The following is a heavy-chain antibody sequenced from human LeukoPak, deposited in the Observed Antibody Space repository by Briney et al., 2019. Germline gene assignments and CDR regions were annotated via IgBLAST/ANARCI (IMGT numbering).Heavy chain of an antibody. D-gene: IGHD1-20*01. CDR1: GFTFSSYS. J-gene: IGHJ4*02. CDR2: IRSKAYGGTT. CDR3: TRGPGVTSITGNGDY. Sequence: PGGSLRLSCAASGFTFSSYSMNWVRQAPGKGLEWVGFIRSKAYGGTTEYAASVKGRFTISRDDSKSIAYLQMNSLKTEDTAVYYCTRGPGVTSITGNGDYWGQGTLVTVSS. V-gene: IGHV3-49*04.